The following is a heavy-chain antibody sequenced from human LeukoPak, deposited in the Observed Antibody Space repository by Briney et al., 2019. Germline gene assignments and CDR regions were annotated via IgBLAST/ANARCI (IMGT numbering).Heavy chain of an antibody. D-gene: IGHD2-2*01. Sequence: GGSLRPSCAASGFTFSDYYMSWIRQAPGKGLEWVSYVSSSGSTIYYADSVKGRFTISRDNAKNSLYLQMNSLRAEDTAVYYCARGGYCSSTSCPDDAFDIWGQGTMVTVSS. CDR3: ARGGYCSSTSCPDDAFDI. V-gene: IGHV3-11*04. CDR2: VSSSGSTI. CDR1: GFTFSDYY. J-gene: IGHJ3*02.